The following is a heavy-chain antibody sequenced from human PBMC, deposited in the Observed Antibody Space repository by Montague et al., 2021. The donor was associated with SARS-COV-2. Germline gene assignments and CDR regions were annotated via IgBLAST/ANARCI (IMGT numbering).Heavy chain of an antibody. Sequence: SLRLSCAASGFTFSSHYMTWVRQAPGKGLEWVGNIKQDGSEKCYADFVKGRFTISRDNAENEVFLQMNGLRVDDTAVYYCAREAVVLLPTTMDDAFDVWGQGTMVTVSS. D-gene: IGHD3-10*01. CDR3: AREAVVLLPTTMDDAFDV. J-gene: IGHJ3*01. CDR2: IKQDGSEK. V-gene: IGHV3-7*05. CDR1: GFTFSSHY.